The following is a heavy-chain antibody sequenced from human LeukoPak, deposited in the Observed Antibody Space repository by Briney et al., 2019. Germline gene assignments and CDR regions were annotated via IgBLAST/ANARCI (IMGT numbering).Heavy chain of an antibody. D-gene: IGHD3-22*01. V-gene: IGHV5-51*01. J-gene: IGHJ4*02. CDR3: ARQGVYYYDSSGYYLDY. CDR2: IYPGDSDT. Sequence: GESLKISCKGSGYSFTSYWIGWVRQMPGKGLEWMGIIYPGDSDTRYSLSFQGQVTISADKSISTAYLQWSSLKASDTAMYYCARQGVYYYDSSGYYLDYWGQGTLVTVSS. CDR1: GYSFTSYW.